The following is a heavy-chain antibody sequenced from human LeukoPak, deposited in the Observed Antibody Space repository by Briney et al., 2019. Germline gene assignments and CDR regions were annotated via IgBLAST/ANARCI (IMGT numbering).Heavy chain of an antibody. CDR3: ARTQLTAVPGPFDY. J-gene: IGHJ4*02. Sequence: SETLSLTCTVSGGSLSGHYWSWIRQPAGKGLEWIGRIYTSGSTNYNPSLKSRVTISVDKSKNQFSLKLSSVTAADTAVYYCARTQLTAVPGPFDYWGQGTLVTVSS. D-gene: IGHD6-19*01. CDR1: GGSLSGHY. V-gene: IGHV4-4*07. CDR2: IYTSGST.